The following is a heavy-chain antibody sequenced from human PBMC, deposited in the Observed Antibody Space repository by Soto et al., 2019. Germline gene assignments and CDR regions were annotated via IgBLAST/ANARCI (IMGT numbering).Heavy chain of an antibody. V-gene: IGHV1-18*04. CDR3: ARMGYCSSTSCYGDMDV. Sequence: ASVKVSCKASGYTFTSYGISWVRQAPGQGLEWMGWISAYNGNTNYAQKLQGRVTMTTDTSTSTAYMELRSLRSDDTAVYYCARMGYCSSTSCYGDMDVWGQGTTVTVSS. CDR2: ISAYNGNT. J-gene: IGHJ6*02. CDR1: GYTFTSYG. D-gene: IGHD2-2*01.